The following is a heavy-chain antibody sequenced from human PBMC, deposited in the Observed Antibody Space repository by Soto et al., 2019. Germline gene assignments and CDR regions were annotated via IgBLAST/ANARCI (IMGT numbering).Heavy chain of an antibody. J-gene: IGHJ4*02. CDR2: IYYAGTT. CDR1: GVSITNYY. CDR3: ARLGRYYQAFDS. V-gene: IGHV4-59*08. Sequence: PSETLSLTCTVSGVSITNYYWGWIRQPPGKGLEWVGYIYYAGTTTYNPSLKGRATISLDTSENQFSLKVRSVTAADTAVYYCARLGRYYQAFDSWGQGTLVTVSS. D-gene: IGHD3-22*01.